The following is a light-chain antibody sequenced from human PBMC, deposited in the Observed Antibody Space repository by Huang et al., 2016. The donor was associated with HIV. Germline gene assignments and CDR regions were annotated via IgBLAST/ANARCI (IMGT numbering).Light chain of an antibody. V-gene: IGKV1-39*01. Sequence: DIQMTQSPPSLSASVEDRVTFTCRADQNITKSLNWYQQKQGKAPKLLIYTVSTLESGVPSRFSGSGSGSRFTLNIGNLQPEDFATYYCQQSFSVPRTFG. CDR1: QNITKS. J-gene: IGKJ1*01. CDR2: TVS. CDR3: QQSFSVPRT.